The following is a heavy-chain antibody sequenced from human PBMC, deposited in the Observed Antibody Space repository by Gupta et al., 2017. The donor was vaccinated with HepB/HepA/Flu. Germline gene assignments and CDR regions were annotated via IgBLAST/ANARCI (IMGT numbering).Heavy chain of an antibody. CDR3: ARHNISGTTSSWFET. V-gene: IGHV5-51*01. CDR1: GYTFTNNW. J-gene: IGHJ5*02. D-gene: IGHD3-10*01. CDR2: IHPGDSDT. Sequence: EVQLVQSGAEVKKPGESLKISCKGSGYTFTNNWINWVRQMPGKGLEWMGFIHPGDSDTRYSPSFQGQVTISVDKSISTAYLQWSSLKASDTAIYYCARHNISGTTSSWFETGSQGTLVTVSS.